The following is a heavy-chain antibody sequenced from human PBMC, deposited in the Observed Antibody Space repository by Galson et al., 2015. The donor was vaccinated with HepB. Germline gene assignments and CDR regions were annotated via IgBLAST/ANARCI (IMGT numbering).Heavy chain of an antibody. J-gene: IGHJ4*02. D-gene: IGHD3-3*01. CDR2: ISGSADSK. CDR3: AKDYKGTIVDYRGDFDY. V-gene: IGHV3-23*01. CDR1: GFTFTTYA. Sequence: SLRLSCAASGFTFTTYAMSWVRQAPGKGLEWVSAISGSADSKYYAGSVKGRFTISRDNSKNTLYLQMNSLRVEDTAVYYCAKDYKGTIVDYRGDFDYWGQGTLVTVSS.